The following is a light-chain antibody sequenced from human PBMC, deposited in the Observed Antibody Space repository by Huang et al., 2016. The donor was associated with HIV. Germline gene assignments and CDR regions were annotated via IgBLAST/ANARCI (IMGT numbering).Light chain of an antibody. Sequence: DIVMIQSPLSLSVTPGEAASISCRSSQSLLHGNGYNYLEWYLQKPGQSPQLLIYSGSDRPPGVPASFSASGSGTDFSLTISSVEAEDIGIYYCMQSLQTPGTFGQGTRLDIK. CDR3: MQSLQTPGT. CDR1: QSLLHGNGYNY. CDR2: SGS. V-gene: IGKV2-28*01. J-gene: IGKJ5*01.